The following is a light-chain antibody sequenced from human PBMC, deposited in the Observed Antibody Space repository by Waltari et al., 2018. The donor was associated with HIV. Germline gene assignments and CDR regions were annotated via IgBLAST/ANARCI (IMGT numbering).Light chain of an antibody. Sequence: QSALTQPRSVSGSPGQSVTISCTGTSSDVGGYEYVAWYQTHPGKAPKLIIDDVNERPSGVPDRFSCSTSGNMASLTISGLQAEDESDYVCCSYAGTFKGVFGGGTKLTVL. V-gene: IGLV2-11*01. CDR2: DVN. CDR1: SSDVGGYEY. J-gene: IGLJ3*02. CDR3: CSYAGTFKGV.